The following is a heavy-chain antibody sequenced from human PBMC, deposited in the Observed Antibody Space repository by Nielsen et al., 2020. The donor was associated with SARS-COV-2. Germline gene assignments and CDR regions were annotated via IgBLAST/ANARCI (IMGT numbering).Heavy chain of an antibody. J-gene: IGHJ4*02. V-gene: IGHV3-23*01. CDR3: AKGEEYYDFWSGYWSKFDY. CDR2: ISGSGGST. D-gene: IGHD3-3*01. Sequence: GESLKISCAASGFTFSSYAMSWVRQAPGKGLEWVSAISGSGGSTYYADSVKGRFTISRDNSKNTLYLQMNSLRAEDTAVYYCAKGEEYYDFWSGYWSKFDYWGQGTLVTVSS. CDR1: GFTFSSYA.